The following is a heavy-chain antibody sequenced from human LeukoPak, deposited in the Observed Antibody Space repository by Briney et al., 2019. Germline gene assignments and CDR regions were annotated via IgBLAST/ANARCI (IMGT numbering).Heavy chain of an antibody. J-gene: IGHJ6*02. CDR1: GFTVSSNY. V-gene: IGHV3-66*02. CDR3: ARDPTVPDYYYYGMDV. D-gene: IGHD4-17*01. Sequence: GGSLRLSCAASGFTVSSNYMSWVRQAPGKGLEWVSVIYSGGSTYYADSVKGRFTISRDNSKNTLYLQTNSLRAEDTAVYYCARDPTVPDYYYYGMDVWGQGTTVTVSS. CDR2: IYSGGST.